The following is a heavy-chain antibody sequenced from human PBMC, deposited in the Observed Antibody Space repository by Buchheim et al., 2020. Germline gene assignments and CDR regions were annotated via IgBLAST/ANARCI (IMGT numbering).Heavy chain of an antibody. CDR3: ARDLAYCGGDCYSGNWFDP. CDR2: IYYSGSP. V-gene: IGHV4-39*01. J-gene: IGHJ5*02. Sequence: QLQLQESGPGLVKPSETLSLTCTVSGGSISSSSYYWGWIRQPPGKGLEWIGSIYYSGSPYYNPSLKIRVTISVDTSKNQFSLKLSTVTAADTAVYYCARDLAYCGGDCYSGNWFDPWGQGTL. D-gene: IGHD2-21*02. CDR1: GGSISSSSYY.